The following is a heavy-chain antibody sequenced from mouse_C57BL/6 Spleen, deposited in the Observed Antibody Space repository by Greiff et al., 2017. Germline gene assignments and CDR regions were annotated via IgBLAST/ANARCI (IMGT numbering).Heavy chain of an antibody. Sequence: QVQLQQSGAELVRPGTSVKVSCKASGYAFTNYLIEWVQQRPGQGLEWIGVINPGSGGTNYNEKFKGKATLTADKSASTAYMQLSSLTSEDSAVYFCARSGYYGSSYVDYWGQGTTLTVSS. D-gene: IGHD1-1*01. CDR1: GYAFTNYL. CDR3: ARSGYYGSSYVDY. J-gene: IGHJ2*01. CDR2: INPGSGGT. V-gene: IGHV1-54*01.